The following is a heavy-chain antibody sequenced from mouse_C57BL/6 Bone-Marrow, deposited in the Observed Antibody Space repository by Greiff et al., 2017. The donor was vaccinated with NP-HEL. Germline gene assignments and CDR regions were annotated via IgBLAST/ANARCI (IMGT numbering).Heavy chain of an antibody. CDR2: IDPENGDT. CDR1: GYNFTDDY. D-gene: IGHD2-3*01. V-gene: IGHV14-4*01. CDR3: ATDGFFDC. J-gene: IGHJ2*01. Sequence: VQLQESGAELVRPGASVKLSCTASGYNFTDDYMHWVKQRPEQGLEWIGWIDPENGDTEYASKFQGKATITADTSSNTAYLQLSSLTSEDTAVYYCATDGFFDCWGQGTTLTVSS.